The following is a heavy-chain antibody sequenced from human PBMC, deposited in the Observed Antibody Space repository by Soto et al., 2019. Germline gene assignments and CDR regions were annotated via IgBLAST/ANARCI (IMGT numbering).Heavy chain of an antibody. CDR1: GGTFSSYA. Sequence: QVQLVQSGAEVQKPGSSVKVSCKASGGTFSSYAISWVRQAPGQGLEWMGGIIPIFGTANYAQKFQGRVTITADESTSTAYMELSSLRSEDTAVYYCARDPPLNYDFWSGDYYGMDVWGQGTTVTVSS. CDR2: IIPIFGTA. CDR3: ARDPPLNYDFWSGDYYGMDV. J-gene: IGHJ6*02. D-gene: IGHD3-3*01. V-gene: IGHV1-69*01.